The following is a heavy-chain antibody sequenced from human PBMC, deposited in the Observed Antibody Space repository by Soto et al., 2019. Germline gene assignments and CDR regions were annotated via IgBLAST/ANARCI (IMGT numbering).Heavy chain of an antibody. J-gene: IGHJ6*02. D-gene: IGHD3-10*01. V-gene: IGHV1-69*04. CDR3: VREPTMVRGVATYYYYGMDV. CDR2: IIPILDIT. Sequence: QVQLVQSGSEVKKPGSSVRVSCKASGGSINTYAFSWVRQAPGQGLEWMGRIIPILDITKYAQNFQDRVSTIAAKSMXXXYXXLSSLRYDDTAVYYCVREPTMVRGVATYYYYGMDVWGQGTTVTVS. CDR1: GGSINTYA.